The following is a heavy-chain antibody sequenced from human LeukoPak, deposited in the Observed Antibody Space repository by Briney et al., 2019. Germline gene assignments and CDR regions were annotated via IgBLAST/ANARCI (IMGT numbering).Heavy chain of an antibody. CDR2: IYTSGST. V-gene: IGHV4-61*02. D-gene: IGHD3-22*01. J-gene: IGHJ3*02. CDR3: ARGPYSYDSSGAFDI. CDR1: GGSISSGNYY. Sequence: NPSQTLSLTCTVSGGSISSGNYYWNWIRQPAGKGLEWIGRIYTSGSTNYNPSLKSRVTISVDTSKNQFSLKLSSVTAADTAVYFCARGPYSYDSSGAFDIWGQGTMVTVSS.